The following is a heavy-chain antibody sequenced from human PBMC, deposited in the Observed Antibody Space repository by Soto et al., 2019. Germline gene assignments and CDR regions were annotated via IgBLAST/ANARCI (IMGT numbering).Heavy chain of an antibody. D-gene: IGHD2-15*01. V-gene: IGHV5-51*04. CDR2: IYPGDSDT. CDR1: GYSFTSYW. J-gene: IGHJ2*01. Sequence: GESLKISCKGSGYSFTSYWIGWVRQMPGKGLEWMGIIYPGDSDTRYSPSFQGQVTISADKPISTAYLQWSSLKASDTAMYYCASRYCSGGSCDGWYFDLWGRGTLVTVSS. CDR3: ASRYCSGGSCDGWYFDL.